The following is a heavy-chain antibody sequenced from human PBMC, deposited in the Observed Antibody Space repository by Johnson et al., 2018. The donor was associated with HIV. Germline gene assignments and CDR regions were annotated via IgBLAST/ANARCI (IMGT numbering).Heavy chain of an antibody. V-gene: IGHV3-23*04. Sequence: VQLVESGGGLVQPGGSLRLSCAASGFTFSSYVMSWVRQAPGKGLEWVSSISGSGGGTYYADSVRGRFTISRNNSKNTLYLQMNSLRAEDTAVYYCAATYYYDSSGSRYHFDIWGQGTMVTVSS. CDR1: GFTFSSYV. CDR2: ISGSGGGT. J-gene: IGHJ3*02. D-gene: IGHD3-22*01. CDR3: AATYYYDSSGSRYHFDI.